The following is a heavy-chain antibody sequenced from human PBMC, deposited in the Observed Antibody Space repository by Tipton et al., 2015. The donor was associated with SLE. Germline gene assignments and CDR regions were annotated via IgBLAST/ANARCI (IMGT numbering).Heavy chain of an antibody. CDR3: ARDRGGYCTNGVCSDWYFDR. V-gene: IGHV4-61*01. CDR2: IYYSGST. Sequence: TLSLTCTVSGGSISSGSYYWSWIRQPPGKGLEWIGYIYYSGSTKYNPSLKSRATISVDTSKNQFSLKLSSVTAADTAVYYCARDRGGYCTNGVCSDWYFDRWGRGPLVTVSS. J-gene: IGHJ2*01. CDR1: GGSISSGSYY. D-gene: IGHD2-8*01.